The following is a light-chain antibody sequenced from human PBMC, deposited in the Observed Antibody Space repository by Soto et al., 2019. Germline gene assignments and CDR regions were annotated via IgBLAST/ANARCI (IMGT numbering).Light chain of an antibody. CDR3: QQYDNYPCT. J-gene: IGKJ3*01. V-gene: IGKV1-5*03. Sequence: DIQMTQSPSTLSASVGERATITCRASQRVGTCLAWYQQKPGKAPKLLMYKASSLESGVPSRFSGSGSGTEFTLTISSLQPDDIAAYYCQQYDNYPCTFGPGTKVDI. CDR1: QRVGTC. CDR2: KAS.